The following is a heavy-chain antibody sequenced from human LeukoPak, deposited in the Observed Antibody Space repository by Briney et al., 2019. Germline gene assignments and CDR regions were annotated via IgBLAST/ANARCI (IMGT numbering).Heavy chain of an antibody. CDR2: IYYSGST. V-gene: IGHV4-39*01. Sequence: RASETLSLTCTVSISSSSHYWGWIRQPPGKGLEWIGSIYYSGSTYYNPSLKSRVTISVDTSKNQFSLKLSSVTAADTAVYYCASQYGGNFFDYWGQGTLVTVSS. D-gene: IGHD2-21*01. J-gene: IGHJ4*02. CDR1: ISSSSHY. CDR3: ASQYGGNFFDY.